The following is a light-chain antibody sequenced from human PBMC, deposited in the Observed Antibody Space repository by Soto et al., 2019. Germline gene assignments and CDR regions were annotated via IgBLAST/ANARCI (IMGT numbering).Light chain of an antibody. Sequence: QSVLTRPPAASVTPGQTVSISCSGSNSNIASNTVNLYQHLPGTAPKLLIYYNNQRPSAVPDRFSGSTAGTSPSLPISALQYEDASDYYCASWDDTVNRYVFGTGTKVTVL. CDR3: ASWDDTVNRYV. CDR2: YNN. V-gene: IGLV1-44*01. J-gene: IGLJ1*01. CDR1: NSNIASNT.